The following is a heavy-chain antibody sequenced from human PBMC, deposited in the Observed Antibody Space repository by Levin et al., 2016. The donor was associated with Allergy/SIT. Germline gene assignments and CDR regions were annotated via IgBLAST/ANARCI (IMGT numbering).Heavy chain of an antibody. J-gene: IGHJ4*02. V-gene: IGHV3-66*01. CDR2: IYASGTT. CDR1: GFTVKTSY. D-gene: IGHD3-10*01. CDR3: ARDEYGSGSCFDY. Sequence: GGSLRLSCAASGFTVKTSYMSWVRQPPGKGLEWVSAIYASGTTYYADSVKGRFTMSRDNSNNMLFLQVNTLSVEDTAVYYCARDEYGSGSCFDYWGQGTLVTVSS.